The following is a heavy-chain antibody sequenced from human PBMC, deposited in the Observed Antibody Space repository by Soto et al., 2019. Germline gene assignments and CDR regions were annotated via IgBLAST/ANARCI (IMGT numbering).Heavy chain of an antibody. D-gene: IGHD3-22*01. J-gene: IGHJ3*02. CDR2: ISYDGSNK. CDR3: AKGFYDISGGDAFDI. Sequence: QVQLVESGGGVVQPGRSLRLSCAASGFTFSSYGMHWVRQAPGKGLEWVAVISYDGSNKYYADSVKGRFTISRDNSKNTLYLQMNSPRAEDTAVYYCAKGFYDISGGDAFDIWGQGTMATVSS. V-gene: IGHV3-30*18. CDR1: GFTFSSYG.